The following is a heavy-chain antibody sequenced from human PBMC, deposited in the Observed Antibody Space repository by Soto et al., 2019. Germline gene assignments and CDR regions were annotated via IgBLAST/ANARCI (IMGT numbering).Heavy chain of an antibody. D-gene: IGHD6-19*01. Sequence: QVQLVESGGGVVQPGRSLRLSCAASGFTFSSYGVHWVRQAPGKGLEWVAVIWYDGSNKYYADSVKGRFTISRDNSKNTLYLQMNSLRAEDTAVYYCARVNETPYSSGWHNNFDYWGQGTLVTVSS. V-gene: IGHV3-33*01. CDR3: ARVNETPYSSGWHNNFDY. J-gene: IGHJ4*02. CDR1: GFTFSSYG. CDR2: IWYDGSNK.